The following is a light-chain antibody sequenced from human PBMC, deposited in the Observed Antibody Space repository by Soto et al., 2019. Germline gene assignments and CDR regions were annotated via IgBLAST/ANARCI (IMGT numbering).Light chain of an antibody. CDR3: GSWDSSMSAYV. Sequence: QSVLTQPPSFSAAPAQRVTICCSGSSSNIWVNSVSWYQQLPGTAPKLLIYDDDKRHSAIPDRFSGSKSVTSATLGITGFQTGDDADYYCGSWDSSMSAYVFGTATKVTVL. CDR2: DDD. J-gene: IGLJ1*01. CDR1: SSNIWVNS. V-gene: IGLV1-51*01.